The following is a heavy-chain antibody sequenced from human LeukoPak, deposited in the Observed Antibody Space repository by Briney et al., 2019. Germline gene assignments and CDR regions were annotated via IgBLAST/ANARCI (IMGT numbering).Heavy chain of an antibody. CDR2: IWYGGSNK. CDR1: GFTFSSYG. CDR3: AKEGYSSGWSYYFDY. V-gene: IGHV3-30*18. Sequence: PGRSLRLSCAASGFTFSSYGMHWVRQAPGKGLEWVAVIWYGGSNKYYADSVKGRFTISRDNSKNTLYLQMNSLRAEDTAVYYCAKEGYSSGWSYYFDYWGQGTLVTVSS. J-gene: IGHJ4*02. D-gene: IGHD6-19*01.